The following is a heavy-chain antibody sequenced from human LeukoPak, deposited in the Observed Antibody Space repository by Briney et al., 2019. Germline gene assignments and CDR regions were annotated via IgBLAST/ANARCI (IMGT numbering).Heavy chain of an antibody. CDR3: ARVVMVRGVTLFDY. D-gene: IGHD3-10*01. CDR1: GGSISGSYYY. J-gene: IGHJ4*02. V-gene: IGHV4-61*01. Sequence: SQTLSLTCTVSGGSISGSYYYWSWIRQPPGKGLEWIGYIYYSGSTNYNPSLKSRVTISVDTSKNQFSLKLSSVTAADTAVYYCARVVMVRGVTLFDYWGQGTLVTVSS. CDR2: IYYSGST.